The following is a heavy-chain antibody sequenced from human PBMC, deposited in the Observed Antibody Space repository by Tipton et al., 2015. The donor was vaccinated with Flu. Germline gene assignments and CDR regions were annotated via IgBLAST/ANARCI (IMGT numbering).Heavy chain of an antibody. V-gene: IGHV4-34*01. D-gene: IGHD6-13*01. CDR3: ARSARIAAGYWYFDL. CDR2: INHSGST. J-gene: IGHJ2*01. Sequence: TLSPTCAVYGGSFSGYYWSWIRQPPGKGLEWIGEINHSGSTNYKPSLKSRVTISVDTSKNQFSLKLSSVTAADTAVYYCARSARIAAGYWYFDLWGRGTLVTVSS. CDR1: GGSFSGYY.